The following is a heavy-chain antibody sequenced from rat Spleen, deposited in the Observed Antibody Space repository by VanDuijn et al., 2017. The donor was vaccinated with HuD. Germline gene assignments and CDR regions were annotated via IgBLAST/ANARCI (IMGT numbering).Heavy chain of an antibody. CDR3: TRDRGLTTEGPWFAY. J-gene: IGHJ3*01. V-gene: IGHV2-63*01. Sequence: QVQLKESGPGLVQPSQTLSLTCTVSGFSLTSYNVHWVRQPPGKGLEWMGRMRYNGATSYNSALKSRLSISRGTSKNQVFLKMNSLQTDDTGTYYCTRDRGLTTEGPWFAYWGQGTLVTVSS. CDR1: GFSLTSYN. D-gene: IGHD1-11*01. CDR2: MRYNGAT.